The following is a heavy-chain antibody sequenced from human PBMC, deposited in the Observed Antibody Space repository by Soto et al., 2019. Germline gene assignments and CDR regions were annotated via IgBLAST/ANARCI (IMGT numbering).Heavy chain of an antibody. J-gene: IGHJ4*02. CDR1: GGSFSGYY. Sequence: SETLSLTCAVYGGSFSGYYWSWIRQPPGKGLEWIGEINHSGSTNYNPSLKNRVTISVGTSKNQFSLKLSSVTAADTAVYYCARGSSLWFGDRYYFDYWGQGTLVTVSS. V-gene: IGHV4-34*01. CDR2: INHSGST. CDR3: ARGSSLWFGDRYYFDY. D-gene: IGHD3-10*01.